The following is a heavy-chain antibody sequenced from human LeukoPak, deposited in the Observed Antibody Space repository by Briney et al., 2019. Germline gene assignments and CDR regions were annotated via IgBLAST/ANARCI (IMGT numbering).Heavy chain of an antibody. V-gene: IGHV1-3*01. D-gene: IGHD6-13*01. CDR1: GYTFTSYA. J-gene: IGHJ4*02. CDR3: ARQDSSWGFIDY. Sequence: ASVKVSRKASGYTFTSYAMHWVRQAPGQRLEWTGWINAGNGNTKYTQKFQGRVTITRDTSASTAYMELSSLRSEDTAVYYCARQDSSWGFIDYWGQGTLVTVSS. CDR2: INAGNGNT.